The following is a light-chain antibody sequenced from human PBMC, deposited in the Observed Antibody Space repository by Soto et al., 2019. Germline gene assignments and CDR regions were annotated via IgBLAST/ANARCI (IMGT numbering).Light chain of an antibody. CDR3: HQYGSSPFT. CDR2: GAS. CDR1: KNVDSSY. Sequence: EIVLTQSPGTLSLSPGERATLSCRPSKNVDSSYLAWFQQSPGQAPRLLIYGASNRATGIPDRFSGSGSGTDFTLTISRLEPEDFAVYYCHQYGSSPFTFAQGTKLEI. V-gene: IGKV3-20*01. J-gene: IGKJ2*01.